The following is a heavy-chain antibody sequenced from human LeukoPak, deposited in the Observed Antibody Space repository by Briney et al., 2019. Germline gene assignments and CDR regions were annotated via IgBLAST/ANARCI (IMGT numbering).Heavy chain of an antibody. CDR3: AKDHVSMVRGGYFGLDA. CDR2: VVYDGTNK. CDR1: GFTFSNYG. J-gene: IGHJ6*02. V-gene: IGHV3-30*02. D-gene: IGHD3-10*01. Sequence: GGSLRLSCAASGFTFSNYGMHWVRQAPGRGPEWVAVVVYDGTNKYYADSVKGRFTISRDNSKNTLYLQMNSLRAEDMAVYYCAKDHVSMVRGGYFGLDAWGQGTTVTVS.